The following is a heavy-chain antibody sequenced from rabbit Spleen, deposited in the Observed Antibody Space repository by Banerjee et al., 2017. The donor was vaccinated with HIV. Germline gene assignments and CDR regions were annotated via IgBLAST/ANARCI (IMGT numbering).Heavy chain of an antibody. V-gene: IGHV1S47*01. CDR3: ARDPAYASGGGASIPYL. Sequence: EESGGDLVKPEGSLTLTCTASGFSFSSGYWICWVRQAPGKGLEGIACIYNGDGSTYYASWVNGRYTISIITSLNTVTLQMTILTAADTASYFCARDPAYASGGGASIPYLWGPGTLVTVS. CDR2: IYNGDGST. CDR1: GFSFSSGYW. D-gene: IGHD1-1*01. J-gene: IGHJ4*01.